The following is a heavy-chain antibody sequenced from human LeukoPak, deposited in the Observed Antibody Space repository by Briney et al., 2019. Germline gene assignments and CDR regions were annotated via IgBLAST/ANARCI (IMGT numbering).Heavy chain of an antibody. CDR3: ARVARILLITATIPGGALDI. Sequence: PGGSLRLSCAASGFTFSSYGMTWVRQAPGKGLEWVAVISYDENNKYYADSVKGRFTISRDNAKNTLFLQMNSLRAEDTAVYYCARVARILLITATIPGGALDIWGQGTMVTVSS. J-gene: IGHJ3*02. CDR2: ISYDENNK. V-gene: IGHV3-30*03. CDR1: GFTFSSYG. D-gene: IGHD2-2*01.